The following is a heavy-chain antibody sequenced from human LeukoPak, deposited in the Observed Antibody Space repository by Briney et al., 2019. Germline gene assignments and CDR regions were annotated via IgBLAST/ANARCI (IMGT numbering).Heavy chain of an antibody. J-gene: IGHJ6*03. CDR2: IYYSGST. CDR1: GGSISSSSYY. CDR3: ARTYDSPGYYSPDYYYMDV. D-gene: IGHD3-22*01. Sequence: SETLSLTCTVSGGSISSSSYYWGWIRQPPGKGLEWIGSIYYSGSTYYNPSLKSRVTISVDTSNNEFSLKLNSVTAADTAVYYCARTYDSPGYYSPDYYYMDVWGKGTTVTISS. V-gene: IGHV4-39*07.